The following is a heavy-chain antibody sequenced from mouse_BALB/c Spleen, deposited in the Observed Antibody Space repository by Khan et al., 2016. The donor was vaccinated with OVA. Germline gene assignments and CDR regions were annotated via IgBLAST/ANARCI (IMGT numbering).Heavy chain of an antibody. CDR1: GFSLTSYG. CDR2: ILAGGST. V-gene: IGHV2-9*02. CDR3: ARAFYYGAWFAY. J-gene: IGHJ3*01. D-gene: IGHD1-1*01. Sequence: VQLQKSGPGLVAPSQTLSITCTVSGFSLTSYGVHWVRQPPGKGLEWLGVILAGGSTNHNSALMSRLSISKDNSKSQVFLKMNSLQTDDTAMYYCARAFYYGAWFAYWGQGTLVTVSA.